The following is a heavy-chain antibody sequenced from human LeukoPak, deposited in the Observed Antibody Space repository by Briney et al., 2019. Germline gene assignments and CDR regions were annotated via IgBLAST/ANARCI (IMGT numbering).Heavy chain of an antibody. CDR2: ISSSSSTI. V-gene: IGHV3-48*04. Sequence: GGSLRLSCAASEFTFSSYSMNWVRQAPGKGLEWVAYISSSSSTIYYADSVKGRFTISRDNAKNSLYLQMNSLRAEDTAVYYCASRAPYYDSSGYYPLFDYWGQGTLVTVSS. J-gene: IGHJ4*02. D-gene: IGHD3-22*01. CDR3: ASRAPYYDSSGYYPLFDY. CDR1: EFTFSSYS.